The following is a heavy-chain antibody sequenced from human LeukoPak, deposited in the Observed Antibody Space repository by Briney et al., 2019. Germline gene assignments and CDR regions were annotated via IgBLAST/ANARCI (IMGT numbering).Heavy chain of an antibody. Sequence: PGGSPKLPCAGSGFTFSSYWMSWVRQAPGKGLEWVANMNQDGSEKYYVDSVKGRFTISRDNAKNSLYLQMNSLRVEDTAVYYCARDEYWSHDYWGQGTLGTGSS. CDR3: ARDEYWSHDY. CDR1: GFTFSSYW. D-gene: IGHD1-1*01. J-gene: IGHJ4*02. V-gene: IGHV3-7*05. CDR2: MNQDGSEK.